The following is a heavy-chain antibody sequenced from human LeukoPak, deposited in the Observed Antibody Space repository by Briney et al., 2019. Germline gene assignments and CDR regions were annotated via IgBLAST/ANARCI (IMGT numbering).Heavy chain of an antibody. CDR2: INRGATYI. CDR3: VRLRRNSDSSGYYYYYDY. V-gene: IGHV3-21*01. Sequence: KPGGSLRLSCTVSGFTFSSYSMNWVRQAPGKGLEWVASINRGATYIYYADSMKGRFTISRDDAKSSLYLQMNSLRAEDTDVYYCVRLRRNSDSSGYYYYYDYWGQGILVTVSS. J-gene: IGHJ4*02. D-gene: IGHD3-22*01. CDR1: GFTFSSYS.